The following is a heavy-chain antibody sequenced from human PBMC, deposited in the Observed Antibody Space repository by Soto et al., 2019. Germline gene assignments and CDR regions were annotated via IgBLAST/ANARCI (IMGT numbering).Heavy chain of an antibody. CDR2: VSASGLNT. Sequence: EVQLLESGGKLVQPGGSLTLSCAASGFTFSTYAMAWVRQAPGKGLEWVSGVSASGLNTDYADPVKGRFYISRDNSKNTVALHMNSLRAEDTALYYGAKDRPRRTSGYFVDYGGQGTPVTVSS. D-gene: IGHD5-18*01. V-gene: IGHV3-23*01. CDR3: AKDRPRRTSGYFVDY. CDR1: GFTFSTYA. J-gene: IGHJ4*02.